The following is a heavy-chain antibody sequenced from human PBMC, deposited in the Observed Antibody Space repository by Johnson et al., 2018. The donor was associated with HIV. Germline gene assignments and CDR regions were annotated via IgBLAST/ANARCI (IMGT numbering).Heavy chain of an antibody. CDR3: AKVLGYSSSSRDAFDI. CDR2: IWYDGSNQ. Sequence: QVPLVESRGGVVQPGRSLRLSCAASGFTFRSYGMHWVRQAPGKGLEWVAVIWYDGSNQYSADSVKGRFTISRDNSKNTLYLQMNSLRAEDTAVYYCAKVLGYSSSSRDAFDIWGQGTMVTVSS. V-gene: IGHV3-33*06. D-gene: IGHD6-6*01. CDR1: GFTFRSYG. J-gene: IGHJ3*02.